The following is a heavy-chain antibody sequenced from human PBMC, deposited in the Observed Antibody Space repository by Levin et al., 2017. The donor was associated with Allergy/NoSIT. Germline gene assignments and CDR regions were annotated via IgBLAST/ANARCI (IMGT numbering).Heavy chain of an antibody. Sequence: GESLKISCKGSGYSFTSYWISWVRQMPGKGLEWMGRIDPSDSYTNYSPSFQGHVTISADKSISTAYLQWSSLKASDTAMYYCAMESKTVAGTSSWYFDPWGRGTLVTVSA. CDR3: AMESKTVAGTSSWYFDP. J-gene: IGHJ2*01. D-gene: IGHD6-19*01. CDR2: IDPSDSYT. V-gene: IGHV5-10-1*01. CDR1: GYSFTSYW.